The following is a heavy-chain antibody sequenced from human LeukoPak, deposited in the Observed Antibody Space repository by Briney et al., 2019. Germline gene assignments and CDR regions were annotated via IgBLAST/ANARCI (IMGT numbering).Heavy chain of an antibody. CDR1: GGTFSSYA. CDR3: ARDFDYGDQYERDY. J-gene: IGHJ4*02. V-gene: IGHV1-2*02. D-gene: IGHD4-17*01. CDR2: INPNSGGT. Sequence: ASVKVSCKASGGTFSSYAISWVRQAPGQGLEWMGWINPNSGGTNYAQKFQGRVTMTRDTSISTAYMELSRLRSDDTAVYYCARDFDYGDQYERDYWGQGTLVTVSS.